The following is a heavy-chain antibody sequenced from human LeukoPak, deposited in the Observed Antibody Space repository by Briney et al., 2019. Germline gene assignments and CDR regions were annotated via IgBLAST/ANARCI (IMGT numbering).Heavy chain of an antibody. Sequence: PSETLSLTCTVSGDSISSSSYYWAWIRQPPGKGLEWIGSVSYNGGTSYTPSLKSRVTMVVDTSKNQFSLKLSSVTAADTAVYYCARPGQLGNLFYGLDVWGQGTTVTLS. V-gene: IGHV4-39*07. CDR2: VSYNGGT. J-gene: IGHJ6*02. D-gene: IGHD3-16*01. CDR1: GDSISSSSYY. CDR3: ARPGQLGNLFYGLDV.